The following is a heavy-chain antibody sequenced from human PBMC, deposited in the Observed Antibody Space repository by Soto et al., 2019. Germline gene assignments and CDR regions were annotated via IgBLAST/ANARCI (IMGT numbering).Heavy chain of an antibody. J-gene: IGHJ5*02. V-gene: IGHV3-7*01. CDR3: AREVFSTFDP. Sequence: PGGSLRLSCAASGFPFSSYWMTWLRQAPGMGPEWLASIKQDGTDTYYMDSVKGRFTISKDNAKNSLHLQMNNLKVEDTAVYYCAREVFSTFDPWGQGSPVTVPQ. CDR2: IKQDGTDT. CDR1: GFPFSSYW.